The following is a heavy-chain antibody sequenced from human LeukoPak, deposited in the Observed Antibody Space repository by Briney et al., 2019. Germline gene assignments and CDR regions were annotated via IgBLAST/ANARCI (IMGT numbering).Heavy chain of an antibody. D-gene: IGHD3-10*01. V-gene: IGHV3-30-3*01. J-gene: IGHJ3*02. CDR2: ISYDGSNK. Sequence: GRSLRLSCAASGFTFSSYAMHWVRQAPGKGLEWVAVISYDGSNKYYADSVKGRFTISRDNSKNTLYLQMNSLRAEDTAVYYCARGITMVRGTWSAFDIWGQGTMVTVSP. CDR3: ARGITMVRGTWSAFDI. CDR1: GFTFSSYA.